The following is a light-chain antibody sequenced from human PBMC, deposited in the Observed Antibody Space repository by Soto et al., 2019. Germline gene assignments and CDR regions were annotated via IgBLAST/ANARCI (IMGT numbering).Light chain of an antibody. CDR3: HQYNSYHT. CDR2: DAS. CDR1: QGVNSW. Sequence: DIQMTQSPSTLSAFVGDRVTITCRASQGVNSWLTWYQQRPGKAPKLLIYDASTLESGVPSRFSGSGSGTEFTLTISSLQPDDFATYYCHQYNSYHTFGGGTKV. V-gene: IGKV1-5*01. J-gene: IGKJ4*01.